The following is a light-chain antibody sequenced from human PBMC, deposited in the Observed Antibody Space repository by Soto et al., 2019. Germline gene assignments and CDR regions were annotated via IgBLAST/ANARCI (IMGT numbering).Light chain of an antibody. CDR1: QSISSN. Sequence: MTQSPGTLSVSPGERATLSCKASQSISSNLAWYQQKPGQAPRLLIYGASTRATAIPARFSGSGSGTEFTLTISSLQSEDSADYYCQQYSYGPVPFGQGPNVEIK. V-gene: IGKV3-15*01. J-gene: IGKJ1*01. CDR3: QQYSYGPVP. CDR2: GAS.